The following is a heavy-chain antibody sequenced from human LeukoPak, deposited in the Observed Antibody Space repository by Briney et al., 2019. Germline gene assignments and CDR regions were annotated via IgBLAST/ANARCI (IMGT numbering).Heavy chain of an antibody. CDR1: GGTFSSYA. V-gene: IGHV1-18*01. J-gene: IGHJ4*02. D-gene: IGHD2-2*01. CDR3: ARGCSSTSCYFSDY. Sequence: ASVKVSCKASGGTFSSYAISWVRQAPGQGLEWMGWISAYNGNTNYAQKLQGRVTMTTDTSTSTAYMELRSLRSDDTAVYYCARGCSSTSCYFSDYWGQGTLVTVSS. CDR2: ISAYNGNT.